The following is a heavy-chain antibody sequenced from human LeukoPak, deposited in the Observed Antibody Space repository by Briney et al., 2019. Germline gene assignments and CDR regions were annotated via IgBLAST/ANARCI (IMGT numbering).Heavy chain of an antibody. CDR3: ARTTEGYCSSASCFGFSYSYYMDV. Sequence: SETLSLTCSVSDDSITIYYWSWIRQPPGKGLEWIGYIYYSGSTNYNPSLKSRVTISVDTSKNQFSLKLSSVIAADTAVYYCARTTEGYCSSASCFGFSYSYYMDVWGKGTTVTISS. CDR1: DDSITIYY. CDR2: IYYSGST. D-gene: IGHD2-2*01. J-gene: IGHJ6*03. V-gene: IGHV4-59*01.